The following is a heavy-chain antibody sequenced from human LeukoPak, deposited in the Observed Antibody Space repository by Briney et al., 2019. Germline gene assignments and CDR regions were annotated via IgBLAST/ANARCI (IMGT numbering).Heavy chain of an antibody. CDR1: GGSIGTYY. CDR3: ARHTGGGIEDMDV. D-gene: IGHD3-16*02. Sequence: SETLSVTCTVSGGSIGTYYWSWVRQSPGTGLEWIGYIYVTGTRYNPHLQSRVTISVDRSRNQFFLKMTSVTAADTAVYYCARHTGGGIEDMDVWGRGTKVTVSS. CDR2: IYVTGT. V-gene: IGHV4-59*08. J-gene: IGHJ6*03.